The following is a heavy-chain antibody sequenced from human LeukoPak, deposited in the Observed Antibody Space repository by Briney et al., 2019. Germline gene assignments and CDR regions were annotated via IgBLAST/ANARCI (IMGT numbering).Heavy chain of an antibody. Sequence: SETLSLTCTVSGGSISSYYWCWIRQPPGKGLEWIGYIFFSGSTNYNPSLKSRVAISVDTSKNQFSLKLTSVTAADTAVYYCARHVRYFDWKNIGGAFDSWGQGSMVTVSS. D-gene: IGHD3-9*01. V-gene: IGHV4-59*08. CDR3: ARHVRYFDWKNIGGAFDS. CDR1: GGSISSYY. CDR2: IFFSGST. J-gene: IGHJ3*02.